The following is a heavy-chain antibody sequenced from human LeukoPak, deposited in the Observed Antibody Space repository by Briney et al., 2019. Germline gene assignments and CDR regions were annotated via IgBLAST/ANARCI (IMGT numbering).Heavy chain of an antibody. CDR1: GFTFSSYG. J-gene: IGHJ3*02. CDR2: ISYDGSNK. V-gene: IGHV3-30*03. D-gene: IGHD6-19*01. Sequence: AGGSLRLSCAASGFTFSSYGMHWVRQAPGRGLEWVAVISYDGSNKYYADSVKGRFTISRDNSKNTLYLQMNSLRAEDTAVYYCARALSSGWSHAFDIWGQGTMVTVSS. CDR3: ARALSSGWSHAFDI.